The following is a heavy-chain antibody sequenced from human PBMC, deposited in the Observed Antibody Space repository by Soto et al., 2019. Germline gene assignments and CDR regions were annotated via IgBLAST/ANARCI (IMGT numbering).Heavy chain of an antibody. CDR3: ARSYYYDSSGYFSIHFDN. V-gene: IGHV4-59*08. J-gene: IGHJ4*02. CDR1: GGSISSYH. CDR2: IYYSGST. D-gene: IGHD3-22*01. Sequence: PSETLSLTCTVSGGSISSYHWSWIRQPPGKGLEWIGYIYYSGSTNYNPSLKSRVTISVDTSKNQFSLNLSSVTAADTAVYYCARSYYYDSSGYFSIHFDNWGQGTLVTVSS.